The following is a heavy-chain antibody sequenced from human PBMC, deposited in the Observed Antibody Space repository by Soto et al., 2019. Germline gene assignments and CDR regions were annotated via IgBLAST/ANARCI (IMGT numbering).Heavy chain of an antibody. Sequence: PSETLYLTCSVSNGYIYSYYWSWLRQPPGKGVEWIGYVFDTGATNYNPSLKGRVTISIHTSKKHFSLKLGSVTAADTAMYYCARVRDYYHTSGYPEGFYVDNWGQGTRVTVSS. D-gene: IGHD3-22*01. J-gene: IGHJ4*02. CDR3: ARVRDYYHTSGYPEGFYVDN. CDR2: VFDTGAT. CDR1: NGYIYSYY. V-gene: IGHV4-59*12.